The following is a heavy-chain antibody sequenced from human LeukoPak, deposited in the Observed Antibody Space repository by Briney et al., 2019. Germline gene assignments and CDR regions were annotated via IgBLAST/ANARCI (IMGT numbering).Heavy chain of an antibody. Sequence: GGSLRLSCAASGFTFSSYGMHWVRQAPGKGLEWVAFIRYDGSNKYYADSVKGRFTISRDNSKNTLYLQMNSLRAEDTAVYYCAKDMSYYDSSVAGYYFDYWGQGTLVTVSS. CDR1: GFTFSSYG. CDR2: IRYDGSNK. J-gene: IGHJ4*02. V-gene: IGHV3-30*02. D-gene: IGHD3-22*01. CDR3: AKDMSYYDSSVAGYYFDY.